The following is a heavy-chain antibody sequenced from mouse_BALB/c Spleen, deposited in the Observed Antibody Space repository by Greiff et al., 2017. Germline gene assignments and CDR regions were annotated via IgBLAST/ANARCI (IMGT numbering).Heavy chain of an antibody. CDR3: TTAYTMITTHYAMDD. Sequence: VQLQQSGAELVRPGASVTLSCKASGYTFTDYEMHWVKQTPVHGLEWIGAIDPETGGTAYNQKFKGKATLTADKSSSTAYMELRSLTSEDSAVYDCTTAYTMITTHYAMDDWGQGTAVTVSA. V-gene: IGHV1-15*01. D-gene: IGHD2-4*01. CDR1: GYTFTDYE. J-gene: IGHJ4*01. CDR2: IDPETGGT.